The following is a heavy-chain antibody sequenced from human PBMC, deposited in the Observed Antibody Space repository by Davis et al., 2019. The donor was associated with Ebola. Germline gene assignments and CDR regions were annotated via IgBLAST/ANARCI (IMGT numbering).Heavy chain of an antibody. V-gene: IGHV3-73*01. CDR1: GFTFSGSA. CDR2: IRSKANSYAT. Sequence: GESLKISCAASGFTFSGSAMHWVRQASGKGLEWVGRIRSKANSYATAYAASVKGRFTISRDDSKNTAYLQMNSLKTEDTAVYYCTSGYSYGSLNDYWGQGTLVTVSS. D-gene: IGHD5-18*01. CDR3: TSGYSYGSLNDY. J-gene: IGHJ4*02.